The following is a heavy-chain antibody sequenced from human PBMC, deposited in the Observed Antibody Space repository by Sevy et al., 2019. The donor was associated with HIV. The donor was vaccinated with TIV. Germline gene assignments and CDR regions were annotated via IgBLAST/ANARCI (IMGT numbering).Heavy chain of an antibody. V-gene: IGHV1-69*13. D-gene: IGHD2-2*01. CDR3: AGPQAPRYCSSTSCYFDYYYYGMDV. CDR1: GGTFSSYA. Sequence: ASVKVSCKASGGTFSSYAISWVRQAPGQGLEWMGGIIPIFGTANYAQKFQGRVTITADESTSTAYMELSSLRSEETAVYYCAGPQAPRYCSSTSCYFDYYYYGMDVWGQGTTVTVSS. J-gene: IGHJ6*02. CDR2: IIPIFGTA.